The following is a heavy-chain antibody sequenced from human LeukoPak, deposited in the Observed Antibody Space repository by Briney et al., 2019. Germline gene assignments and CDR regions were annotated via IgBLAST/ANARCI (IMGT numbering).Heavy chain of an antibody. D-gene: IGHD4-17*01. J-gene: IGHJ6*03. CDR2: IYYSGST. CDR1: GGSISSYY. Sequence: SETLSLTCTVSGGSISSYYWSWIRQPPGKGLEWIGYIYYSGSTNYNPSLKSRVTISVDTSKNQLSLKLSSVTAADTAVYYCARAIFGVTTRIYYCYYMDVWGKGTTVTISS. CDR3: ARAIFGVTTRIYYCYYMDV. V-gene: IGHV4-59*01.